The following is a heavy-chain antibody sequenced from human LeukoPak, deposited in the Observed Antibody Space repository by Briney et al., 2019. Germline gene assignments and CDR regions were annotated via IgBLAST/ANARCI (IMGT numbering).Heavy chain of an antibody. CDR2: IYYSGST. D-gene: IGHD3-3*01. V-gene: IGHV4-59*01. CDR1: GASISSYY. CDR3: ARVPRGIFLAADN. J-gene: IGHJ4*02. Sequence: SETLSLTCTVSGASISSYYWSWIRQPPGKGLEWIGYIYYSGSTKYNPSLKSRVSISVDTSKNQFSLKLSSVTAADTAVYYCARVPRGIFLAADNWGQGTLVTVSS.